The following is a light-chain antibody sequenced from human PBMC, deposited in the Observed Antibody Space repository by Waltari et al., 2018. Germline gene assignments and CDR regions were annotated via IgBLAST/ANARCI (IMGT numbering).Light chain of an antibody. CDR3: QVWDSGSGHPHVV. V-gene: IGLV3-21*02. CDR2: DDS. Sequence: SYVLTQPPSVSVAPGQTASITWGGDNICSKRVHLYQQKAGQAPVLVVHDDSDRPSGIPERLSGSNSGNTATLTISRVEAGDEADFYCQVWDSGSGHPHVVFGGGTRLTVL. J-gene: IGLJ2*01. CDR1: NICSKR.